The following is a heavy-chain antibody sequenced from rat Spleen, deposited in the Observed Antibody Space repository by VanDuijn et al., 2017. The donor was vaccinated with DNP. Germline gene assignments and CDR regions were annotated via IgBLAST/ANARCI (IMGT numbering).Heavy chain of an antibody. J-gene: IGHJ2*01. D-gene: IGHD4-3*01. Sequence: EVQLVESGGGLVQSGRSLKLLCAASGFTFSDYYMAWIRQAPTKGLEWVAYIRYDGGSTKYGDSVKGRFTISRDNAKSTLYLQMNSLRSEDMATYYCIRWNSGHFDYWGQGVMVTVSS. CDR3: IRWNSGHFDY. V-gene: IGHV5-22*01. CDR2: IRYDGGST. CDR1: GFTFSDYY.